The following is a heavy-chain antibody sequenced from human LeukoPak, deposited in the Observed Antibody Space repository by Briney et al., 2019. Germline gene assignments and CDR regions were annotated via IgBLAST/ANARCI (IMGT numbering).Heavy chain of an antibody. CDR2: IKKDGSEK. CDR1: GFHFSSYR. Sequence: GGSLRLPCAASGFHFSSYRMRWVGQAPGKGPEWVANIKKDGSEKYYVDSVKGRFTISRDNAKNSLYLQMNSLRAEDTAVYYCARDLTTMEFDYWGQGTLVTVSS. D-gene: IGHD4-23*01. J-gene: IGHJ4*02. V-gene: IGHV3-7*01. CDR3: ARDLTTMEFDY.